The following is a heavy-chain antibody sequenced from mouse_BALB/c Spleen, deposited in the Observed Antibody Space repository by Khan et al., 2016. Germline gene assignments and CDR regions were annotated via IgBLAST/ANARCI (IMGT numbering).Heavy chain of an antibody. V-gene: IGHV2-6-1*01. D-gene: IGHD4-1*01. CDR1: GFSLTSYG. Sequence: QVQPKESGPGLVAPSQSLSITCTISGFSLTSYGIHWVRQPPGKGLEWLVVIWSDGSTTYNSALKSRLSISKDNSKSQVVLKMNSLQTDDTAMYYGARTGTSYAMDYWGQGTSVTVSS. CDR3: ARTGTSYAMDY. CDR2: IWSDGST. J-gene: IGHJ4*01.